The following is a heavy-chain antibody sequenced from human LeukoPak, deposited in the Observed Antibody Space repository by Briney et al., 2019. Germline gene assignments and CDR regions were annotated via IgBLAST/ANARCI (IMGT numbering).Heavy chain of an antibody. J-gene: IGHJ4*02. Sequence: SVKVSCKASGGTFSSYAISWVGQAPGQGVEWIVVIIPIFGTANYAQKFHGRVTITADESTSTAYMELSSLRSEDTAVYYCARGRIAAQIDYWGQGTLVTVSS. CDR3: ARGRIAAQIDY. CDR2: IIPIFGTA. V-gene: IGHV1-69*01. D-gene: IGHD6-6*01. CDR1: GGTFSSYA.